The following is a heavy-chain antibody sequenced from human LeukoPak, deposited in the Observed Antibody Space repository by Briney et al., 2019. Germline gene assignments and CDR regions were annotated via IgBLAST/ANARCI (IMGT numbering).Heavy chain of an antibody. V-gene: IGHV3-30*03. CDR3: AREMGDKYSSSWALDL. J-gene: IGHJ2*01. CDR2: ISYDGSNK. D-gene: IGHD6-13*01. CDR1: GFTFSSYG. Sequence: GGSLRLSCAASGFTFSSYGMHWVRQAPGKGLEWVAVISYDGSNKYYADSVKGRFTISRDNSKNTLYLQMNSLRAGDTAVYYCAREMGDKYSSSWALDLWGRGTLVTVSS.